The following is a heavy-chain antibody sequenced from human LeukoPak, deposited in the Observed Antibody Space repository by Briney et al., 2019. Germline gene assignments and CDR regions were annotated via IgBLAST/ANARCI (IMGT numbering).Heavy chain of an antibody. CDR2: LKPDGGEK. CDR3: ARSPDGFDL. J-gene: IGHJ2*01. V-gene: IGHV3-7*03. Sequence: EWVANLKPDGGEKYYVDSVKGRFTISRDNPKSSLYLQMNSLRAEDTAVYYCARSPDGFDLWGRGTLVTVSS.